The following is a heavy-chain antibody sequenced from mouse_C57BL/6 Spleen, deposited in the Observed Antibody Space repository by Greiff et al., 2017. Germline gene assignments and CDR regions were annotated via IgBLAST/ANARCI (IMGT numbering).Heavy chain of an antibody. CDR1: GYTFTSYT. J-gene: IGHJ1*03. D-gene: IGHD3-3*01. CDR2: INPSSGYT. Sequence: QVQLKESGAELARPGASVKMSCKASGYTFTSYTMHWVKQRPGQGLEWIGYINPSSGYTKYNQKFKDKATLTADKSSSTAYMQLSSLTSEDSAVYYCARCGDGYFDVWGTGTTVTVSS. CDR3: ARCGDGYFDV. V-gene: IGHV1-4*01.